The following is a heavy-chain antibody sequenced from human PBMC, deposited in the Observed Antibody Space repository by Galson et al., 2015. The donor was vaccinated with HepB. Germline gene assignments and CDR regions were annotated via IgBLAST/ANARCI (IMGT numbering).Heavy chain of an antibody. CDR3: ARDQDYYYESSSDYYVGGDFNF. D-gene: IGHD3-22*01. V-gene: IGHV1-2*02. J-gene: IGHJ4*02. Sequence: SVKVSCKASGYTFTGHYLHWVRQAPGQGLEWLGWINPNNGAVYYGQKFQGRVTMTRDTSISTVYMELSRLTSDDTAVYYCARDQDYYYESSSDYYVGGDFNFWRQGTLVTVSS. CDR2: INPNNGAV. CDR1: GYTFTGHY.